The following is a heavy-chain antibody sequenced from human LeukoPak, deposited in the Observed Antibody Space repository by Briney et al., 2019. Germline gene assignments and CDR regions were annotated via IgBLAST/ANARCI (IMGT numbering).Heavy chain of an antibody. CDR2: ISYDGSNK. Sequence: AGRSLRLSCAASGFTFSSYAMHWVRQAPGKGLEWVAVISYDGSNKYYADSVKGRFTISRDNSKNTLYLQMNSLRAGDTAVYYCAKDKRTAMVGPFDYWGQGTVVTVSS. CDR1: GFTFSSYA. CDR3: AKDKRTAMVGPFDY. V-gene: IGHV3-30-3*01. J-gene: IGHJ4*02. D-gene: IGHD5-18*01.